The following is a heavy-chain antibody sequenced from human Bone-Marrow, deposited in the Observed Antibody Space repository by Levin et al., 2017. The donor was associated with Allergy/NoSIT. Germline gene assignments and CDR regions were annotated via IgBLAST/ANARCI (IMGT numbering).Heavy chain of an antibody. CDR3: AREGHYGIGAFDI. D-gene: IGHD3-10*01. Sequence: GESLKISCAASGFTVSSNYMSWVRQAPGKGLEWVSVIYSGGSTYYADSVKGRFTISRDNSKNTLYLQMNSLRAEDTAVYYCAREGHYGIGAFDIWGQGTMVTVSS. J-gene: IGHJ3*02. CDR2: IYSGGST. CDR1: GFTVSSNY. V-gene: IGHV3-66*01.